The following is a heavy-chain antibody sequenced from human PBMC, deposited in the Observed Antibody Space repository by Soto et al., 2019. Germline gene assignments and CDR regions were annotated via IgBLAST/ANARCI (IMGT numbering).Heavy chain of an antibody. D-gene: IGHD6-6*01. CDR2: INHSGST. CDR1: GGSFSGYY. CDR3: ARHPQYSSSSYFDY. Sequence: PSETLSLTCAVYGGSFSGYYWSWIRQPPGKGLEWIGEINHSGSTNYNPSLKSRVTISVDTSKNQFSLKLSSVTAADTAVYYCARHPQYSSSSYFDYWGQGTLVTVSS. V-gene: IGHV4-34*01. J-gene: IGHJ4*02.